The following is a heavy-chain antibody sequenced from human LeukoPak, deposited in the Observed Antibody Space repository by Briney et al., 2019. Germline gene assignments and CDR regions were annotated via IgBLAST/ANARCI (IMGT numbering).Heavy chain of an antibody. J-gene: IGHJ4*02. Sequence: SGGSLRLSCAASGFTFSSYGMHWVRQAPGKGLEWVAVISYDGSNKYYADSVKGRFTISRDNSKNTLYLQMNSLRAGDTAVYYCAKEGARVVPALPFDYWGQGTLVTVSS. V-gene: IGHV3-30*18. D-gene: IGHD2-2*01. CDR3: AKEGARVVPALPFDY. CDR2: ISYDGSNK. CDR1: GFTFSSYG.